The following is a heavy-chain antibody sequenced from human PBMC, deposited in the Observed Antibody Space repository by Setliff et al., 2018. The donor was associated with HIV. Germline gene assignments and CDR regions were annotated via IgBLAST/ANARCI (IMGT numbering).Heavy chain of an antibody. CDR1: GGSISSYY. V-gene: IGHV4-59*01. J-gene: IGHJ4*02. CDR3: ARVGWSDGADPFDY. Sequence: PSETLSLTCTVSGGSISSYYWSWIRQSPGKGLEWIGHIYYGGNTKYNPSLKGQVTMSSDTSKNQFSLKLNSVTPADTAVYYCARVGWSDGADPFDYWGQGALVTVSS. CDR2: IYYGGNT. D-gene: IGHD6-19*01.